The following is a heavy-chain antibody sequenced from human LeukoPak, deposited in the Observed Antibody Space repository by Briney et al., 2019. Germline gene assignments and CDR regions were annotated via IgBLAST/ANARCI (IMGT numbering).Heavy chain of an antibody. D-gene: IGHD2/OR15-2a*01. CDR1: GFTFSSYG. V-gene: IGHV3-33*01. CDR3: AREDPSVNDTCDI. Sequence: PGRSLRLSCAASGFTFSSYGMHWVRQVPGKGLEWVAGIWYDESNKYYAYSVEGRFTISRDNSKNTLDLEMNSLRVEDTAVYYCAREDPSVNDTCDIWGQGTMVTVSS. CDR2: IWYDESNK. J-gene: IGHJ3*02.